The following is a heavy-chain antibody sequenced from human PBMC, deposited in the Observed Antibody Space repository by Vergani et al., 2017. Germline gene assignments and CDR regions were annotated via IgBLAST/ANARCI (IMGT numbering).Heavy chain of an antibody. CDR1: GFTFSGSA. CDR2: IRSKANRYAT. CDR3: TRRLGYCSGGSCYGYYGMDV. V-gene: IGHV3-73*01. J-gene: IGHJ6*02. Sequence: VQLVESGGGLVKPGGSLRLSCAASGFTFSGSAMHWVRQASGKGLEWVGRIRSKANRYATAYAASVKGRFTISRDDSKNTAYLQMNSLKTEDTAVYYCTRRLGYCSGGSCYGYYGMDVWGQGTTVTVSS. D-gene: IGHD2-15*01.